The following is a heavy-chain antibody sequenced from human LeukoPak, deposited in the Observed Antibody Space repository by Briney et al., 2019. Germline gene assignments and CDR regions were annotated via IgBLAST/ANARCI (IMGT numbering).Heavy chain of an antibody. CDR2: INHSGST. D-gene: IGHD6-19*01. J-gene: IGHJ6*03. Sequence: SETLSLTCAVYGGSFSGYYWSWIRQPPGKGLEWIGEINHSGSTNYNPSLKSRVTISVDTSKNQFSLKLSSVTAADTAVYYCARHQKVAVAGTSFFGPPCYYYYYMDVWGKGTTVTISS. CDR3: ARHQKVAVAGTSFFGPPCYYYYYMDV. CDR1: GGSFSGYY. V-gene: IGHV4-34*01.